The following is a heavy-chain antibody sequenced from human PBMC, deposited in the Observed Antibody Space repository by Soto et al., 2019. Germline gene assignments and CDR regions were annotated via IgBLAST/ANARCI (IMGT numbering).Heavy chain of an antibody. CDR1: GFSFNRHW. J-gene: IGHJ6*02. CDR3: ARDPYYYDSHYYYGMDV. CDR2: IKRDGSEK. V-gene: IGHV3-7*01. Sequence: HPGGSLRLSCAASGFSFNRHWMGWVRQAPGKGLQWVASIKRDGSEKYYVDSVKGRFTISRDNVKNSLSLQMNSLRAEDTAVYYCARDPYYYDSHYYYGMDVWGQGTTVTVSS. D-gene: IGHD3-22*01.